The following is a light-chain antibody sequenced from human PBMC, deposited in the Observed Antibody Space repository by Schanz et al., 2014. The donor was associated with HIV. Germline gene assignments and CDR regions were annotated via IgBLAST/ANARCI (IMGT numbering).Light chain of an antibody. J-gene: IGLJ2*01. CDR1: ISNIGNNY. CDR3: ASWDSTLSAVV. Sequence: QSVLTQPPSVSAAPGQKVIISCSGGISNIGNNYVSWYQQLPATAPKVLIYENDRRTSGISDRFSGSKSGTSATLAIAGLQTGDEGDYFCASWDSTLSAVVFGGGTKLTVL. CDR2: END. V-gene: IGLV1-51*01.